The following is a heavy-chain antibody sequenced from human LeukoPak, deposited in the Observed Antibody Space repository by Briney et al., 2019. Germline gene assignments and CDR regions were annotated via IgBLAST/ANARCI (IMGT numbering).Heavy chain of an antibody. CDR3: AKVVARDGYNYLTYFDY. Sequence: PGGSLRLSCAASGFTFSSYGMHWVRQAPGKGLEWVAFIRYDGSNKYYADSVKGRFTISRDNSKNTLYLQMNSLRAEDTAVYYCAKVVARDGYNYLTYFDYWGQGTLVTVSS. CDR2: IRYDGSNK. J-gene: IGHJ4*02. D-gene: IGHD5-24*01. V-gene: IGHV3-30*02. CDR1: GFTFSSYG.